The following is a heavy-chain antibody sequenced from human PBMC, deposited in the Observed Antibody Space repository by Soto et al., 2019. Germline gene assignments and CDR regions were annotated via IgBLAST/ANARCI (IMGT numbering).Heavy chain of an antibody. CDR3: ARDWGAYNWFDP. J-gene: IGHJ5*02. D-gene: IGHD1-26*01. Sequence: SETLSLTCTVYGGSFSSFYWSWIRQSPGKGLEWIGEIHHSGTTNYNPSLKSRVTISVDTSKNQFSLKLSSVTAADTAVYYCARDWGAYNWFDPWGQGTLVTVS. CDR2: IHHSGTT. CDR1: GGSFSSFY. V-gene: IGHV4-34*01.